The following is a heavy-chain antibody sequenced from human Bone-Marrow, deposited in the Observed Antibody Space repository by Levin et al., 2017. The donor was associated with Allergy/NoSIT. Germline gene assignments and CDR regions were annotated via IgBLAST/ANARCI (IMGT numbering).Heavy chain of an antibody. CDR1: SLSFLRGPSY. CDR3: ARDSCTGGTCYSFSS. Sequence: LSLPFPFSSLSFLRGPSYWNWIRQVPGRGLEWIGYIYYSGTTNYNPSLESRVTLSLDTSKNHFSLKLTSVTAADKAVYYCARDSCTGGTCYSFSSWGQGTLVTVSS. CDR2: IYYSGTT. V-gene: IGHV4-61*01. D-gene: IGHD2-15*01. J-gene: IGHJ5*02.